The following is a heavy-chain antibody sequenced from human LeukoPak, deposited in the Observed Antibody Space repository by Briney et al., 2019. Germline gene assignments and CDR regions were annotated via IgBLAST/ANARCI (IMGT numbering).Heavy chain of an antibody. V-gene: IGHV4-61*01. CDR3: ARLTAVALGYYYYGMDV. J-gene: IGHJ6*02. CDR2: IYYSGST. CDR1: GGSISSSSYY. D-gene: IGHD6-13*01. Sequence: PSETLSLTCTVSGGSISSSSYYWSWIRQPPGKGLEWIGYIYYSGSTNYNPSLKSRVTISVDTSKNQFSLKLSSVTAADTAVYYCARLTAVALGYYYYGMDVWGQGTTVTVSS.